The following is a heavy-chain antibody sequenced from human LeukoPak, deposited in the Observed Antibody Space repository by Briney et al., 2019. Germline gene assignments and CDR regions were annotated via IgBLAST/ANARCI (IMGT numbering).Heavy chain of an antibody. D-gene: IGHD2-15*01. CDR1: GGSFSGGLYY. J-gene: IGHJ5*02. CDR2: IYISGST. Sequence: SETLSLTCTVSGGSFSGGLYYWTWIRQPAGKGLEWIGRIYISGSTNYNPSLKSRVTISRDTSKNEFSLKLSSVTAADTAVYYCARATDSIVHWFDPWGQGTLVTVSS. V-gene: IGHV4-61*02. CDR3: ARATDSIVHWFDP.